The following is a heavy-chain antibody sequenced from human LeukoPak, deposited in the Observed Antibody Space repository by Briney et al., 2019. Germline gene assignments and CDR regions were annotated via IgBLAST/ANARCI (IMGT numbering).Heavy chain of an antibody. CDR3: ARGPGYSSSWYYFDY. J-gene: IGHJ4*02. CDR2: ISSDGSYK. V-gene: IGHV3-30*03. D-gene: IGHD6-13*01. Sequence: GRSLRLSCAASGFTFSSYGMHWVRQAPGKGLEWVSIISSDGSYKYYTDSVKGRFTISRDNSKNTLYLQMNSLRAEDTAVYYCARGPGYSSSWYYFDYWGQGTLVTVSS. CDR1: GFTFSSYG.